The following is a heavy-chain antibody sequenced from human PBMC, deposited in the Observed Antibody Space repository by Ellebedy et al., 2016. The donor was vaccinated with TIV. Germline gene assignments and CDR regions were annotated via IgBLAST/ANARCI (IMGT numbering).Heavy chain of an antibody. J-gene: IGHJ2*01. D-gene: IGHD2-21*01. Sequence: GGSLRLSCAASGFTFRNYGLSWVRQAPGKGLEWVSATIETGTNTYYADSVKGRFTISRDNSKNTLYLQINSLRAEDTAIYYCAKATLNSRMWWYFDLWGRGTLVTVSS. V-gene: IGHV3-23*01. CDR1: GFTFRNYG. CDR3: AKATLNSRMWWYFDL. CDR2: TIETGTNT.